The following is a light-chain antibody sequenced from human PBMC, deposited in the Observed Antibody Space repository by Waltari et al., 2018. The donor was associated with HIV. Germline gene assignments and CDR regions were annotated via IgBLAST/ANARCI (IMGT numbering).Light chain of an antibody. V-gene: IGLV2-14*03. CDR2: DVS. CDR3: CSYSSSGTVL. CDR1: SNDVCGFNS. J-gene: IGLJ2*01. Sequence: HSVLTQPDSMSGSLGQSLTISRLGISNDVCGFNSAPWYQQSPDKAPRLVIYDVSNRPSGVSGRFSGSKSGSAASLTISGLQPEDEADYYCCSYSSSGTVLFGGGTRLTVL.